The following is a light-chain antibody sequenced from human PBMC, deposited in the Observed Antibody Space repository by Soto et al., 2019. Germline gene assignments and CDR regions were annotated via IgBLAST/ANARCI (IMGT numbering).Light chain of an antibody. CDR1: QNISSY. CDR3: QQRSNWPRT. J-gene: IGKJ1*01. CDR2: DVS. Sequence: IVLTQSPVTLSSSPGERATLSCRASQNISSYLIWYQQKPGQAPRLLMYDVSNRATGIPARSSGSGSGTDFTLTISSLEPEDLAVYYCQQRSNWPRTFGQGTKVDIK. V-gene: IGKV3-11*01.